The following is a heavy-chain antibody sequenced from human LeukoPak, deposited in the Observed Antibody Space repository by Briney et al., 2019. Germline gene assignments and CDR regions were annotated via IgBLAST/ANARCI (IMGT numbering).Heavy chain of an antibody. D-gene: IGHD3-9*01. CDR3: ARDSEAFGFDWLPLHFDY. CDR1: GGSISSGSYY. V-gene: IGHV4-61*02. Sequence: SETLSLTCTVSGGSISSGSYYWSWIRQPAGKGLEWIGRIYTSGSTNYNPSLKSRVTISVDTSKNQFSLKLSSVTAADTAVYYCARDSEAFGFDWLPLHFDYWGQGTLVTVSS. CDR2: IYTSGST. J-gene: IGHJ4*02.